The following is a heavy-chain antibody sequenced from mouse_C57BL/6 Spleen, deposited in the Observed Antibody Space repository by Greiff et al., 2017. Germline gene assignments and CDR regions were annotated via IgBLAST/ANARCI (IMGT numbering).Heavy chain of an antibody. Sequence: DVHLVESGGGLVQPKGSLKLSCAASGFSFNTYAMNWVRQAPGKGLEWVARIRSKSNNYATYYADSVKDRFTISRDDSESMLYLQMNKLTTEDTAMYYCVIHSAQSRGYAMDYWGQGTSVTVSS. J-gene: IGHJ4*01. D-gene: IGHD3-2*02. CDR2: IRSKSNNYAT. V-gene: IGHV10-1*01. CDR3: VIHSAQSRGYAMDY. CDR1: GFSFNTYA.